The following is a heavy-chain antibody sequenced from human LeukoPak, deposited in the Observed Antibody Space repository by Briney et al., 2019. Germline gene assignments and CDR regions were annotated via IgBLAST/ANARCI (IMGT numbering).Heavy chain of an antibody. CDR2: IGPFNGDT. V-gene: IGHV1-18*01. CDR1: GYTFTSYG. J-gene: IGHJ4*02. Sequence: ASVKVSCKASGYTFTSYGISWVRQAPGQGREWMGWIGPFNGDTNYAQNLQGRVTMTTDTSTSTAYIELGSLGSDDTAVYCCARDQDSLVRGVIGYWGQGTLVTVSS. CDR3: ARDQDSLVRGVIGY. D-gene: IGHD3-10*01.